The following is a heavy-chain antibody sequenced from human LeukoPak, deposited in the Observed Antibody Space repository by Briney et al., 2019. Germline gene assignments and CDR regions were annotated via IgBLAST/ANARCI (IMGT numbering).Heavy chain of an antibody. V-gene: IGHV3-23*01. D-gene: IGHD6-25*01. CDR3: AKEALPGIAAAGRVY. CDR2: ISGSGGTT. J-gene: IGHJ4*02. Sequence: GGSLRLSCVASGFTFSSYGMSWVRQAPGMGLEWVSAISGSGGTTYYAASVRGRFTISRDNSKNTVYLQMNSLRAEDTAVYFCAKEALPGIAAAGRVYWGQGTLVTVSS. CDR1: GFTFSSYG.